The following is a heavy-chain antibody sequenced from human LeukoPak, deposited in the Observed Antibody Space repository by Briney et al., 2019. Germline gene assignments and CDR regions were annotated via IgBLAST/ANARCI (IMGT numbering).Heavy chain of an antibody. J-gene: IGHJ4*02. Sequence: GGSLRLSCAASGFTFSSYEMNWVRQAPGKGLECVSYISSSGSTIYYADSVKGRFTISRDNAKNSLYLQMNSLRAEDTAVYYCARVQAPTYDSSGYYSYWGQGTLVTVSS. CDR1: GFTFSSYE. D-gene: IGHD3-22*01. CDR2: ISSSGSTI. V-gene: IGHV3-48*03. CDR3: ARVQAPTYDSSGYYSY.